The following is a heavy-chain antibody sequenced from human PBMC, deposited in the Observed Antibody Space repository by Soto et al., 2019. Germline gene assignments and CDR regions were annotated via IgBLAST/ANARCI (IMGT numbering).Heavy chain of an antibody. J-gene: IGHJ4*02. CDR1: GGTFSSYA. CDR2: IIPIFGTA. Sequence: SVKVSCKASGGTFSSYAISWVRQAPGQGLEWMGGIIPIFGTANYAQKFQGRVTITADESTSTAYMELSSLRSEDTAVYYCAAIVVVPAAMDYWGQGTLVTVSS. CDR3: AAIVVVPAAMDY. V-gene: IGHV1-69*13. D-gene: IGHD2-2*01.